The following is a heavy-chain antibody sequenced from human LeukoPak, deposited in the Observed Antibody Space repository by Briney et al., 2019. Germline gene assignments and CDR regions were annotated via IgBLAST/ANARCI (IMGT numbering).Heavy chain of an antibody. CDR2: INHSGST. J-gene: IGHJ4*02. D-gene: IGHD2-15*01. CDR1: GGSFSGYY. V-gene: IGHV4-34*01. Sequence: SETLSLTCAVYGGSFSGYYWSWIRQPPGKGLEWIGEINHSGSTNYNPSLKSRVTISVDTSKNQFSLKLSSVTAADTAVYYCAKGVWLYRFDYWGQGTLVTASS. CDR3: AKGVWLYRFDY.